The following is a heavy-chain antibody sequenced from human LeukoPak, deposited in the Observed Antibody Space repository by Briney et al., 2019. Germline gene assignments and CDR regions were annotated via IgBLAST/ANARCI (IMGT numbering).Heavy chain of an antibody. CDR3: ASPGSSYY. CDR2: ISYDGSNK. V-gene: IGHV3-30-3*01. J-gene: IGHJ4*02. CDR1: GFTFSSYA. Sequence: GRSLRLSCAASGFTFSSYAMHWVRQAPGKGLEWVAVISYDGSNKCYADSVKGRFTISRDNSKNTLYLQMNSLRAEDTAVYYCASPGSSYYWGQGTLVTVSS. D-gene: IGHD2-2*01.